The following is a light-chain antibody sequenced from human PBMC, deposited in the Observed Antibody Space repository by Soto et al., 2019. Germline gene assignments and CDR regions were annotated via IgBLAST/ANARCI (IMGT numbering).Light chain of an antibody. V-gene: IGLV2-11*01. CDR3: CSYAGNSLGV. CDR1: SSNVGAYNY. Sequence: QSALTQPRSVSGSPGQSVTISCIGTSSNVGAYNYVSWYQQYPGKGPRLMIYDVSKWPSGVPDRFSGSKSGNTASLTISGLQAEDEADYYCCSYAGNSLGVFGGGTKLTAL. CDR2: DVS. J-gene: IGLJ3*02.